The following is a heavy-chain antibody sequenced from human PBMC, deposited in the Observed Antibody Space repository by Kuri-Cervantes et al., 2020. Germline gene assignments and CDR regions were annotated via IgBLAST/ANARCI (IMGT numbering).Heavy chain of an antibody. CDR3: ARHWNRNNGGAFDI. CDR2: IYYSGST. D-gene: IGHD1-14*01. J-gene: IGHJ3*02. CDR1: GGSISSSSYY. Sequence: GSLRLSCTVSGGSISSSSYYWGWIRQPPGKGLEWIGSIYYSGSTYYNPSLKSRVTMSVDTSKNQFSLKLSSVTAADTAVYYCARHWNRNNGGAFDIWGQGTMVTVSS. V-gene: IGHV4-39*01.